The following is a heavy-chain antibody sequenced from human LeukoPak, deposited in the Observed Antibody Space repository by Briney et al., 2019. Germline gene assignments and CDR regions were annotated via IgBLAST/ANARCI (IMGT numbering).Heavy chain of an antibody. J-gene: IGHJ5*02. CDR2: IYYSGSS. D-gene: IGHD4-17*01. CDR1: GGSITRSTYY. Sequence: SETLSLTCTVSGGSITRSTYYWSWIRQPPGKGLEWIGSIYYSGSSYYNPSLKSRVTISVDTSKKQFSLKLTSVTAADTAVYYCARGDGDYGWFDPWGQGTLVTVSS. V-gene: IGHV4-39*07. CDR3: ARGDGDYGWFDP.